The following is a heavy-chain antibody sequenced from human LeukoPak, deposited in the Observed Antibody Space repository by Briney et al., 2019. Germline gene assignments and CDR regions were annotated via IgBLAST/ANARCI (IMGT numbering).Heavy chain of an antibody. Sequence: SETLSLTCGVYSGSFSGYYWTWFRQPPGKGLEWIGEFNHSWGAKYNPSLKSRATISVDTSKNHLSLSLNSVTAADTAVYYCAASLWFGIYPDYWGQGSLVAVSS. J-gene: IGHJ4*02. CDR1: SGSFSGYY. V-gene: IGHV4-34*01. D-gene: IGHD3-10*01. CDR2: FNHSWGA. CDR3: AASLWFGIYPDY.